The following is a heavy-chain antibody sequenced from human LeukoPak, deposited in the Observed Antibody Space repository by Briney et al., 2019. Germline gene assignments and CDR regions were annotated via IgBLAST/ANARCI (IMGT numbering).Heavy chain of an antibody. Sequence: KGLEWVAFIRYDGSKKYYADSVKGRFTISRDNSKDTLFLQMNSLRAEDTAVYYCPTPTFDYWGQGTLVTVSS. CDR2: IRYDGSKK. V-gene: IGHV3-30*02. CDR3: PTPTFDY. J-gene: IGHJ4*02.